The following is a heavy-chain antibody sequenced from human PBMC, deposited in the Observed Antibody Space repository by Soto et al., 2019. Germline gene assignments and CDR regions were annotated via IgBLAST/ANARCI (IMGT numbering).Heavy chain of an antibody. V-gene: IGHV3-33*01. Sequence: QVQLVESGGGVVQPGRSLRLSCAASGFTFSSYGMHWVRQAPGKGLEWVAVIWYDGSNKYYADSVKGRFTISRDNSKNRLYLQMNGLRAEDTAVYYCARGTPHYYDSSGYPFHYWGQGTLVTVSS. CDR3: ARGTPHYYDSSGYPFHY. CDR1: GFTFSSYG. D-gene: IGHD3-22*01. J-gene: IGHJ4*02. CDR2: IWYDGSNK.